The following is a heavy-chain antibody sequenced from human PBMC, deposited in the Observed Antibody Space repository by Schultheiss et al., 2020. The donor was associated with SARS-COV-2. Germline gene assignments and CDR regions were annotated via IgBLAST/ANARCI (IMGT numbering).Heavy chain of an antibody. J-gene: IGHJ5*02. CDR2: IYYSGST. D-gene: IGHD2-2*01. CDR3: ARSSSTTRSSWFDP. V-gene: IGHV4-34*01. CDR1: GGSFSGYY. Sequence: GSLRLSCAVYGGSFSGYYWSWIRQPPGKGLEWIGYIYYSGSTYYNPSLKSRVTISVDTSKNQFSLKLSSVTAADTAVYYCARSSSTTRSSWFDPWGQGTLVTVSP.